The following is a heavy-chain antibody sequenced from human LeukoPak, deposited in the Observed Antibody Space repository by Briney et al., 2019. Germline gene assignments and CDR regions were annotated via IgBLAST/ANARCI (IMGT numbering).Heavy chain of an antibody. J-gene: IGHJ4*02. D-gene: IGHD3-22*01. CDR1: GFTFSSYA. CDR2: ISYDGSEK. V-gene: IGHV3-30-3*01. Sequence: GGSLRLSCAASGFTFSSYAMHWVRQAPGKGLEWVALISYDGSEKYCADSVKGRFTISRDNSKNTLYLQMNSLRAEDTAVYYCTYEQRAPYYFDYWGQGTLVTVSS. CDR3: TYEQRAPYYFDY.